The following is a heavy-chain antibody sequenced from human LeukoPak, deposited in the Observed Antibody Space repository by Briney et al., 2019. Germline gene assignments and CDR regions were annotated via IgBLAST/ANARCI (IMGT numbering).Heavy chain of an antibody. D-gene: IGHD3-3*01. Sequence: ASVKVSCKASGYTCTGYYMHWVRQAPGQGLEWMGWINPNSGGTNYAQKFQGRVTMTRDTSISTAYMELSRLRSDDTAVYYCARSTDFWSGYPHLFDYWGQGTLVTVSS. CDR3: ARSTDFWSGYPHLFDY. V-gene: IGHV1-2*02. CDR2: INPNSGGT. CDR1: GYTCTGYY. J-gene: IGHJ4*02.